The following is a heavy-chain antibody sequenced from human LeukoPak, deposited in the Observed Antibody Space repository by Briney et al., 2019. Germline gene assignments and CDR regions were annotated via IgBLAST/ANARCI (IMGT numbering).Heavy chain of an antibody. CDR2: ISKDGSDK. Sequence: GGSLRLSCAASGFTFSDYAMHWVRQAAGKGLEWVAVISKDGSDKFYADSVRGRFNISRDNSKNTLNLQMNSLRVENTAVYYCAKARYSFDYWGQGILVTVSS. V-gene: IGHV3-30*04. J-gene: IGHJ4*02. D-gene: IGHD5-18*01. CDR3: AKARYSFDY. CDR1: GFTFSDYA.